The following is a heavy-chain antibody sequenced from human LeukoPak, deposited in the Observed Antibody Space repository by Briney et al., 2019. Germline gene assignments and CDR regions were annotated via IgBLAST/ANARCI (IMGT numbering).Heavy chain of an antibody. V-gene: IGHV1-2*02. CDR3: ARDLLGTMVRGT. CDR2: INPNSGGT. CDR1: GYTFTGYY. Sequence: ASVKVSCKASGYTFTGYYMHWMRQAPGQGLEWMGWINPNSGGTNYAQKFQGRVTMTRDTSISTAYMELSRLRSDDTAVYYCARDLLGTMVRGTWGQGTMVTVSS. J-gene: IGHJ3*01. D-gene: IGHD3-10*01.